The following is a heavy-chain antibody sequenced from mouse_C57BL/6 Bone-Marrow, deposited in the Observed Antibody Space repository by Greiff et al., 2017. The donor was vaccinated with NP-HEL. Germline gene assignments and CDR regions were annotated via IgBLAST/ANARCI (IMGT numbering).Heavy chain of an antibody. CDR1: GYAFSSYW. D-gene: IGHD1-1*01. V-gene: IGHV1-80*01. J-gene: IGHJ1*03. CDR2: IYPGDGDT. Sequence: VQVVESGAELVKPGASVKISCKASGYAFSSYWMNWVKQRPGKGLEWIGQIYPGDGDTNYNGKFKGKATLTADKSSSTAYMQLSSLTSEDSAVYFGAYYGSSGYWYFDVWGTGTTVTVSS. CDR3: AYYGSSGYWYFDV.